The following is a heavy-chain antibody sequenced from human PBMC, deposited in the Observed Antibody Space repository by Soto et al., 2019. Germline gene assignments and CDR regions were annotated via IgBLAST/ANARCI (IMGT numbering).Heavy chain of an antibody. D-gene: IGHD3-22*01. Sequence: GGSLRLSCAVSGFTFNDYAMSWVRQAPGKGLEWVSTISGGLGSAYYAASVEGRFTISRDNSKNTLYLQMNSLRAEDTAVYYCAKRAKYYYDSSGYYRYFDYWGQGTLVTVSS. CDR2: ISGGLGSA. CDR3: AKRAKYYYDSSGYYRYFDY. V-gene: IGHV3-23*01. CDR1: GFTFNDYA. J-gene: IGHJ4*02.